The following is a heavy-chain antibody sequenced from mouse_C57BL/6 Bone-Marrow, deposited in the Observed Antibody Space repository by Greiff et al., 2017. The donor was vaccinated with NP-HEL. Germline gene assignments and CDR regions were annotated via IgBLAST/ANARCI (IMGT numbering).Heavy chain of an antibody. D-gene: IGHD2-4*01. CDR1: GFNIKNTY. J-gene: IGHJ4*01. Sequence: EVQLQQSVAELVRPGASVKLSCTASGFNIKNTYMHWVKQRPEQGLEWIGRIDPANGNTKYAPKFQGKVTITADTSSNTAYLQLSSLTSEETAIYYCDKPLYYDCSKDYAMDYWGQGTSVTVSS. CDR2: IDPANGNT. CDR3: DKPLYYDCSKDYAMDY. V-gene: IGHV14-3*01.